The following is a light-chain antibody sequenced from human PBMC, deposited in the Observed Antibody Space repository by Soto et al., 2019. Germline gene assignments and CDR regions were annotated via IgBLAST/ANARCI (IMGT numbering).Light chain of an antibody. CDR3: SSYTSSSTLV. CDR1: SSDVGGYNY. J-gene: IGLJ2*01. Sequence: QSALTQPASVSGSPGQSITISCTGTSSDVGGYNYVSWYQQHPGKAPKLMIYDVSNRPSGVSNRFSDSKSGNTASLTISGLQAEDEADDYCSSYTSSSTLVFGGGTKLTVL. V-gene: IGLV2-14*01. CDR2: DVS.